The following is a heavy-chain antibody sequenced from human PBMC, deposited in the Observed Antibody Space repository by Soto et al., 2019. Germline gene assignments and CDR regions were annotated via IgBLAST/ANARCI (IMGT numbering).Heavy chain of an antibody. D-gene: IGHD1-1*01. J-gene: IGHJ6*03. V-gene: IGHV6-1*01. CDR1: GDSVSSNSAA. CDR3: ARGSWDDVTGHYYMDV. CDR2: TYYRSKWYI. Sequence: SQTLSLTCDNSGDSVSSNSAAWNWIRQTPSRGLEWLGRTYYRSKWYINYAVSVKSRITVNPDTSKNQFSLQLNSVTPEDTAVYYCARGSWDDVTGHYYMDVWGKGTTVTVSS.